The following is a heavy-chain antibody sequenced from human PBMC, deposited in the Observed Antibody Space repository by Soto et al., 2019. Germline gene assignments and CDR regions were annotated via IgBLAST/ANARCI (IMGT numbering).Heavy chain of an antibody. CDR1: RYTFTGYY. D-gene: IGHD5-18*01. V-gene: IGHV1-2*04. CDR3: ARGSLDTAMAYYYYGMDV. Sequence: ASVKVSCKASRYTFTGYYMHWVRQAPGQGLEWMGWINPNSGGTNYAQKFQGWVTMTRDTSISTAYMELSRLRSDDTAVYYCARGSLDTAMAYYYYGMDVWGQGTTVTVS. CDR2: INPNSGGT. J-gene: IGHJ6*02.